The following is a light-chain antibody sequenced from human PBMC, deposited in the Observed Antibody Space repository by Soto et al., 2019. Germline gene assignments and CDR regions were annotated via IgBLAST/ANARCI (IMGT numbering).Light chain of an antibody. Sequence: EIVLTQSPATLSLSPGETATLSCRASQSVRNYLAWYQQKPGQAPRLLIYDASNRATGIPARFSGSGSGTDFTLTVSRLEPEDFAVYYCQQYGSSGTFGQGTKVDIK. CDR3: QQYGSSGT. CDR2: DAS. J-gene: IGKJ1*01. V-gene: IGKV3-20*01. CDR1: QSVRNY.